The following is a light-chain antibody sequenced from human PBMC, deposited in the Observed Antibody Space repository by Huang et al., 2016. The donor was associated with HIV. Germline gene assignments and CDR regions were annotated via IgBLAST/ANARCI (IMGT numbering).Light chain of an antibody. CDR2: DAS. CDR1: QGLANY. CDR3: QQRGNWQLT. Sequence: EIVFTPSPATLSLSPGERATLSCRASQGLANYLAWYQQKPGQAPRLLVYDASNRATGIPARFSGSGSGKDFTLTISSLEPEDFAVYYCQQRGNWQLTFGGGTKVEIK. V-gene: IGKV3-11*01. J-gene: IGKJ4*01.